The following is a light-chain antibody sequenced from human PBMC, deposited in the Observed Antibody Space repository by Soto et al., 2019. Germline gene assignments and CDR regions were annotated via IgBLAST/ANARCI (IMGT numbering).Light chain of an antibody. CDR1: SSNIGIRS. J-gene: IGLJ2*01. CDR3: ASWDDSLNGFVF. CDR2: NDN. V-gene: IGLV1-44*01. Sequence: QSVLTQPPSASGTPGQMVTISCSGSSSNIGIRSVNWYQQLPGTAPKLLIYNDNQRPSGVPDRISGSKSGTSASLAISGLQSGDEADYYCASWDDSLNGFVFFGGGTKLTVL.